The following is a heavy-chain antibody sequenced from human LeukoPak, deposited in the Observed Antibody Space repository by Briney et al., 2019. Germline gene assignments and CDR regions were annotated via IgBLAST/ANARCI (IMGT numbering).Heavy chain of an antibody. D-gene: IGHD2-21*01. J-gene: IGHJ4*02. Sequence: ASVKVSCKASGYTFTQYVVHWVRQAPGQRPDWMGWINAGNGDTKYSQNFQDRVTITRDTSAHTAYMELSSLTSEDTALYYCARDDCGDTCYPGGYWGQGTLVTVSS. V-gene: IGHV1-3*01. CDR1: GYTFTQYV. CDR3: ARDDCGDTCYPGGY. CDR2: INAGNGDT.